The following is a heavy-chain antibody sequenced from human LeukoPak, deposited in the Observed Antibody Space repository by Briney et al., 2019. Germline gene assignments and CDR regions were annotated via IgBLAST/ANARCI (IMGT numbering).Heavy chain of an antibody. J-gene: IGHJ4*02. CDR2: ISWNSGSI. CDR3: ATGAYYGSGTIERG. CDR1: GFTFDDYA. D-gene: IGHD3-10*01. V-gene: IGHV3-9*01. Sequence: GGSLRLSCAASGFTFDDYAMHWVRQAPGKGLEWVSGISWNSGSIGYADSVKGRFTISRDNAKNSLYLQMNSLRAEDTALYYCATGAYYGSGTIERGWGQGTLVTVSS.